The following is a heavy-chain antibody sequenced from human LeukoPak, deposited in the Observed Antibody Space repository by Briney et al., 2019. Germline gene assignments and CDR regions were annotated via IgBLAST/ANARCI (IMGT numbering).Heavy chain of an antibody. D-gene: IGHD5-18*01. CDR1: GYTFTSYG. V-gene: IGHV1-18*01. CDR3: ARDPPGQLWFDY. J-gene: IGHJ4*02. CDR2: ISAYNGNT. Sequence: ASVKVSCKASGYTFTSYGISWVRQAPGQGLEWMGWISAYNGNTNYAQRLQGRVTMTTDTSTSTAYMELRSLRSDDTAVYYCARDPPGQLWFDYWGQGTLVTVSS.